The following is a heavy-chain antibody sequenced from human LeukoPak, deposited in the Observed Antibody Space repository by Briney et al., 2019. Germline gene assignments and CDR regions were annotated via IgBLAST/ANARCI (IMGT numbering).Heavy chain of an antibody. CDR1: GYTFINYY. CDR3: ARDRVGGYSYGHGNAFDI. J-gene: IGHJ3*02. V-gene: IGHV1-2*02. D-gene: IGHD5-18*01. CDR2: INPNSGGT. Sequence: ASVKVSCKASGYTFINYYIHWVRQAPGQGLEWMGGINPNSGGTNYAQKFQGRVTMTRDTSISTAYMELSRLRSDDTAVYYCARDRVGGYSYGHGNAFDIWGQGTMVTVSS.